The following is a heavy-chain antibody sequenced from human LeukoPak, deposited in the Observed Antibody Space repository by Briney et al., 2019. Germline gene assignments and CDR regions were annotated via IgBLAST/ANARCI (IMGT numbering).Heavy chain of an antibody. CDR1: GYTFTSYY. J-gene: IGHJ4*02. CDR3: ARDYYYDSSGYPSFDY. Sequence: PAASVKVSCKASGYTFTSYYMHWVRQAPGQGLEWMGIINPSGGSTSYAQKFQGRVTMTRDTSTSTVYMELSSLRSEDTAVYYCARDYYYDSSGYPSFDYWGQGTLVTVSS. D-gene: IGHD3-22*01. CDR2: INPSGGST. V-gene: IGHV1-46*01.